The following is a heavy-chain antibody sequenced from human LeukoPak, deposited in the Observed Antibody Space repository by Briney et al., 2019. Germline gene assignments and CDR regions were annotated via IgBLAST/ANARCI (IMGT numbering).Heavy chain of an antibody. J-gene: IGHJ5*02. Sequence: PSETLSLTCTVSGDSISGSSYYWGWIRQHPGKGLEWIGHIYYSGSTSYNPSLRSRVTIAVDTSKNQFSLRLSSVTAADTAVYYCARDLTGLNWFDPWGQGTLVTVSS. D-gene: IGHD3-9*01. CDR2: IYYSGST. CDR3: ARDLTGLNWFDP. V-gene: IGHV4-31*03. CDR1: GDSISGSSYY.